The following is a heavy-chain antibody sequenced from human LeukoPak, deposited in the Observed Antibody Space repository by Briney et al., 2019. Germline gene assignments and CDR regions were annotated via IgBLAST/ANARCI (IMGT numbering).Heavy chain of an antibody. CDR1: GGSISSYY. CDR3: VRGIYYDSGRNCFDP. J-gene: IGHJ5*02. CDR2: SSTTGNT. V-gene: IGHV4-4*07. D-gene: IGHD3-22*01. Sequence: PSETLSLTCTVSGGSISSYYWSWIRQPAGKGLEWIGRSSTTGNTNYNPSLKGRVTMSVDTSKNQFSLRLTSVTAADTAVYYCVRGIYYDSGRNCFDPWGQGTLVTVSS.